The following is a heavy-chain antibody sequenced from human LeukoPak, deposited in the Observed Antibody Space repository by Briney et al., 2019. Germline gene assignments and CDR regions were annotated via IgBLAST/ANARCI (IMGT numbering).Heavy chain of an antibody. CDR3: GRSWGVGAFDI. D-gene: IGHD3-10*01. Sequence: GGSLRLSCAASGFTFSTYWMYWVRQAPGKGLVWVSRIKSDGSSTNYADSVKGRFTISRDNAKNTLYLQMNSLRAEDTAVYYCGRSWGVGAFDIWGQGIMVTVSS. V-gene: IGHV3-74*01. J-gene: IGHJ3*02. CDR2: IKSDGSST. CDR1: GFTFSTYW.